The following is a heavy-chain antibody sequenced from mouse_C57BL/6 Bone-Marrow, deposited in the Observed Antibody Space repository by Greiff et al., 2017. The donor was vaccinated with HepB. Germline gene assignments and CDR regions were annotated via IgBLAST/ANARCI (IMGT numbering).Heavy chain of an antibody. J-gene: IGHJ2*01. CDR2: IDPANGNT. D-gene: IGHD1-1*01. CDR3: ARSNYYGSSFFDY. V-gene: IGHV14-3*01. Sequence: VQLQQPVAELVRPGASVKLSCTASGFNIKNTYMHWVKQRPEQGLEWIGRIDPANGNTKYAPKFQGKATITADTSSNTAYLQLSSLTSEDTAIYYCARSNYYGSSFFDYWGQGTTLTVSS. CDR1: GFNIKNTY.